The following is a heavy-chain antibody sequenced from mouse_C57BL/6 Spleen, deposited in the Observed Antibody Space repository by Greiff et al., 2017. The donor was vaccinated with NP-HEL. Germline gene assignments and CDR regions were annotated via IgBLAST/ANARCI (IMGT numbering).Heavy chain of an antibody. J-gene: IGHJ4*01. D-gene: IGHD2-5*01. V-gene: IGHV1-82*01. CDR3: AMGAYYSNSYAMDY. Sequence: VQLQESGPELVKPGASVKISCKASGYAFSSSWMNWVKQRPGKGLEWIGRIYPGDGDTNYNGKFKGKATLTADKSSSTAYMQLSSLTSEDSAVYFCAMGAYYSNSYAMDYWGQGTSVTVSS. CDR2: IYPGDGDT. CDR1: GYAFSSSW.